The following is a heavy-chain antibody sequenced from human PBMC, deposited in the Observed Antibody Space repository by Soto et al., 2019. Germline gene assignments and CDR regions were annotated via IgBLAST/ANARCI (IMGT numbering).Heavy chain of an antibody. V-gene: IGHV3-21*01. CDR2: ISSSSYI. CDR3: AREVLGKNAFDI. J-gene: IGHJ3*02. Sequence: GGTLRLSCAASGFTFSSYSMNWVRQAPGKGLEWVSSISSSSYIYYADSVKGRFTISRDNAKNSLYLQMNSLRAEDTAVYYCAREVLGKNAFDIWGQGTMVTVSS. CDR1: GFTFSSYS. D-gene: IGHD7-27*01.